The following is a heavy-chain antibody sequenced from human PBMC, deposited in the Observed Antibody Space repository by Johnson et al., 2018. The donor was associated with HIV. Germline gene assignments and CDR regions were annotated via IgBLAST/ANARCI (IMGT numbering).Heavy chain of an antibody. V-gene: IGHV3-13*01. Sequence: VQLVESGGGLVQPGGSLRLSCAASGFTFSSYDMHWVRQATGTGLEWVSPIVTAGDTYYPGSVKGRFTISSANAKHTLYLKMNSLRAEDTAVYYCAKGSRARALYDFWSGVPDAFDIWGQGTMVTVSS. CDR1: GFTFSSYD. J-gene: IGHJ3*02. CDR2: IVTAGDT. D-gene: IGHD3-3*01. CDR3: AKGSRARALYDFWSGVPDAFDI.